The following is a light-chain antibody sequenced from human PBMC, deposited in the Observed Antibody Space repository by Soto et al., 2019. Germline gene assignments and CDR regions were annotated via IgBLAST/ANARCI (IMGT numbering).Light chain of an antibody. Sequence: DIQMTQSPSTLSASVGDRVAITCRASQSISQWVAWYQQKPGRAPELLIYDASTLKSGVPSRFSGSGSGTEFSLTISRLQPDDSAMYYCQQYNGYPRTFGRGTKVEIK. J-gene: IGKJ4*02. V-gene: IGKV1-5*01. CDR2: DAS. CDR3: QQYNGYPRT. CDR1: QSISQW.